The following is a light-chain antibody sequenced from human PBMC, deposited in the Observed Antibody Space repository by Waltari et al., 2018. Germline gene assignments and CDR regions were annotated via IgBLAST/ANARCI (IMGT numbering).Light chain of an antibody. V-gene: IGLV1-47*01. CDR1: SSNIGSNY. J-gene: IGLJ2*01. CDR3: AAWDDSLSGVV. Sequence: QSVLTQPPSASGTPGQRVTISCSGSSSNIGSNYVYWYQQLPGTAPKLLIYRNNQRPSGFPDRFSCSKSGTSAALAISGLRSEDEADYYCAAWDDSLSGVVFGGGTKLTVL. CDR2: RNN.